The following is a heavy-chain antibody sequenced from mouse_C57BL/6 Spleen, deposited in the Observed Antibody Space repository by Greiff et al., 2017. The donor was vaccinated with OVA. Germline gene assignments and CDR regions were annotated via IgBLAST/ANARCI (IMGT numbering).Heavy chain of an antibody. J-gene: IGHJ4*01. CDR2: IWRGGST. Sequence: QVQLKESGPGLVQPSQSLSITCTVSGFSLTSYGVHWVRQSPGKGLEWLGVIWRGGSTDYNAAFMSRLSITKDNSKSQVFFKMNSLQADDTAIYYCAKNRGLPHYYAMDYWGQGTSVTVSA. CDR3: AKNRGLPHYYAMDY. V-gene: IGHV2-5*01. D-gene: IGHD2-4*01. CDR1: GFSLTSYG.